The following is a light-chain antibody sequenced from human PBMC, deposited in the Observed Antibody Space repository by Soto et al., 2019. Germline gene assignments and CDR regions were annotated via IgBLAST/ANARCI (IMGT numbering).Light chain of an antibody. V-gene: IGKV1-12*01. CDR1: QTISNL. J-gene: IGKJ5*01. Sequence: DIQMTQSPSFVSASVGDRVTITCRASQTISNLVAWYQQKPGKAPKLLIYAASSLYSGVPSRFSGSGSGTDFTLTITSLQPEDFATYYCQYTDSFPLITFGQGTRLEIK. CDR3: QYTDSFPLIT. CDR2: AAS.